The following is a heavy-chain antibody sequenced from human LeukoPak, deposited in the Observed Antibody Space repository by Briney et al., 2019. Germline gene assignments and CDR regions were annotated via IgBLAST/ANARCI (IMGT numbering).Heavy chain of an antibody. CDR1: GVTFSSHS. CDR2: ISNDGTST. J-gene: IGHJ5*01. Sequence: AGSLRLSCAASGVTFSSHSMNWIRQAPGKGLVWVTGISNDGTSTTYADSVKGRFTISRDNAKNTLYLQIHSLSAEDTAVYSCARGWFGPDSWGQGTLVTVSS. D-gene: IGHD3-10*01. V-gene: IGHV3-74*01. CDR3: ARGWFGPDS.